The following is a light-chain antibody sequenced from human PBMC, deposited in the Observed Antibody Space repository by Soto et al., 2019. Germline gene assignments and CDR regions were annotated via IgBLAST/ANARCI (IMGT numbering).Light chain of an antibody. V-gene: IGKV1-5*03. J-gene: IGKJ1*01. CDR3: QHYNSYSEA. CDR2: KAS. Sequence: DIHMTQSPSTLSGSLGDRFTITCRASQTISSWLAWYQQKPGKAPKLLIYKASTLKSGVPSRFSGSGSGTEFTLTISSLQPDDFATYYCQHYNSYSEAFGQGTKVDIK. CDR1: QTISSW.